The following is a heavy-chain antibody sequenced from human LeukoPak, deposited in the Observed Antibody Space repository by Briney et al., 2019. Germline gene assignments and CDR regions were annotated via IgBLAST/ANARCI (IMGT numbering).Heavy chain of an antibody. D-gene: IGHD6-6*01. Sequence: GGSLRLSCAASGFTFSSYAMHWVRQAPGKGLEYVSAISSNGGSTYYADSVKGRFTISRDNSKNTLYLQMNSLRAADTAVYYCARDKGTSYLSSSDYWGQGTLVTVSS. V-gene: IGHV3-64*04. J-gene: IGHJ4*02. CDR3: ARDKGTSYLSSSDY. CDR1: GFTFSSYA. CDR2: ISSNGGST.